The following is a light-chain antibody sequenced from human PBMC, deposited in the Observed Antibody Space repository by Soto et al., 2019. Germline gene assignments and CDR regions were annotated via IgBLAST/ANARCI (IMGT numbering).Light chain of an antibody. V-gene: IGLV2-14*03. CDR3: SSYTSSSTLGV. J-gene: IGLJ3*02. CDR1: SSDVGGYNY. CDR2: DVS. Sequence: QSALTQPASVSGSPGQSITLSCTGTSSDVGGYNYVSWYQHHPGNAPKLMIYDVSNRPSGVSNRFSGSKSGNTASLTISGLQAEDEADYYCSSYTSSSTLGVFGGGTKLTVL.